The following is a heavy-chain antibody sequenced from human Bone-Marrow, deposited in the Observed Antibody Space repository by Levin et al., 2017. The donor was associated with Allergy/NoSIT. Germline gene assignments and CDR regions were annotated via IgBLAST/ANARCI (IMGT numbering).Heavy chain of an antibody. D-gene: IGHD3-10*01. CDR3: AREDATGSFSLD. CDR1: GGSISSSSYY. J-gene: IGHJ4*02. CDR2: IYYSGRT. V-gene: IGHV4-39*07. Sequence: SETLSLTCTVSGGSISSSSYYWGWIRQPPGKGLEWIGTIYYSGRTYYNPSLKSRVTIPVDTSKTQFSLKLSSVTAADRAVYYCAREDATGSFSLDWGQGIPVTVSS.